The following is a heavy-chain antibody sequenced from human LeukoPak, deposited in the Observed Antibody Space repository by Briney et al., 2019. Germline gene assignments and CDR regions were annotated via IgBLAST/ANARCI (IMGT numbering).Heavy chain of an antibody. CDR2: IYYSGST. CDR3: ARQHYDILTGYRWFDP. V-gene: IGHV4-59*08. J-gene: IGHJ5*02. CDR1: GGSISSYY. Sequence: SETPSLTCTVSGGSISSYYWSWIRQPPGKGLEWIGYIYYSGSTNYNPSLKSRVTISVDTSKNQFSLKLSSVTAADTAVYYCARQHYDILTGYRWFDPWGQGTLVTVSS. D-gene: IGHD3-9*01.